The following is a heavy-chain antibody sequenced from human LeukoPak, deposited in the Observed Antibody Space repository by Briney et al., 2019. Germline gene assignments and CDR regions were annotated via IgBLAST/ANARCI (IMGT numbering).Heavy chain of an antibody. CDR2: ISRDGDTT. J-gene: IGHJ4*02. CDR3: ARDGGSGSYSDY. D-gene: IGHD3-10*01. V-gene: IGHV3-43*02. Sequence: GGSLRLSCAASGFTFGDYAMHWVRQVPGKGLEWVSLISRDGDTTYYADSVKGRFTISRDNAKNSLYLQMNSLRAEDTALYYCARDGGSGSYSDYWGQGTLVTVSS. CDR1: GFTFGDYA.